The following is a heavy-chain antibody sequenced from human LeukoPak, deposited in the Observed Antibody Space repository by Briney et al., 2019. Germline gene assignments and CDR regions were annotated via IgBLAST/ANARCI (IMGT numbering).Heavy chain of an antibody. CDR3: ARAPLEFGEFWFDP. V-gene: IGHV4-39*07. D-gene: IGHD3-10*01. J-gene: IGHJ5*02. CDR1: GGSISSSSYY. CDR2: IYYSGST. Sequence: SETLSLTCTVSGGSISSSSYYWGWIRQPPGKGLEWIGSIYYSGSTYYNPSLKSRVTISVDTSKNQFSLKLSSVTAADTAVYYCARAPLEFGEFWFDPWGQGTLVTVSS.